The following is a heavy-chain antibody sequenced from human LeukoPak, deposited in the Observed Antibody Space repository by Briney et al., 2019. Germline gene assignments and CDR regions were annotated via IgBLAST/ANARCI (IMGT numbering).Heavy chain of an antibody. CDR1: GSSFSSYV. CDR2: ISGSGGNT. CDR3: AKGAAAGTPNY. Sequence: GGSLRLSCAASGSSFSSYVMSWVRQAPGKGLEWVSGISGSGGNTYYADSVKGRFTVSRDNSKNTLYLQMSSLRAEDTAVYYCAKGAAAGTPNYWGQGTLVTVSS. V-gene: IGHV3-23*01. D-gene: IGHD6-13*01. J-gene: IGHJ4*02.